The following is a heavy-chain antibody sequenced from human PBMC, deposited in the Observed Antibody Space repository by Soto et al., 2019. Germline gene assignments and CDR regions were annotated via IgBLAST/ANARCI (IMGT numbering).Heavy chain of an antibody. Sequence: GASVKVSCKASGYTFTGYYMHWVRQAPGQGLEWMGWINPNSGGTNYAQKFQGWVTMTRDTSISTAYMELSRLRSDDTAVYYCARGSGYSYGQANWFDPWGQGTLVTVSS. CDR1: GYTFTGYY. CDR3: ARGSGYSYGQANWFDP. J-gene: IGHJ5*02. V-gene: IGHV1-2*04. D-gene: IGHD5-18*01. CDR2: INPNSGGT.